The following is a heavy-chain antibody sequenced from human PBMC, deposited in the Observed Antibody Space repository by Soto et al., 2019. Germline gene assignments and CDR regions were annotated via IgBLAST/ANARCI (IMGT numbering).Heavy chain of an antibody. CDR2: INPSGGST. D-gene: IGHD5-12*01. Sequence: ASVKGSCKASGYTFTSYYMHWVRQAPGQGLEWMGIINPSGGSTSYAQKFQGRVTMTRDTSTSTVYMELSSLRSEDTAVYYCASTEGYSGYDYRPSYYYYGMDVWGQGTTVTVSS. V-gene: IGHV1-46*01. CDR1: GYTFTSYY. J-gene: IGHJ6*02. CDR3: ASTEGYSGYDYRPSYYYYGMDV.